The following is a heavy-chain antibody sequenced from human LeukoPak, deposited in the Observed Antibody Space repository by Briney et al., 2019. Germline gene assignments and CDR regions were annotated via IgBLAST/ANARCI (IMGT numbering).Heavy chain of an antibody. CDR3: AIYPVAATPRFDY. Sequence: ASVKVSCKASGYTFTSYDINWVRQATGQGLEWMGWMNPNSGNTGYAQKFQGRVTMTRNTSISTAYMELSSLRSEDTAVYYCAIYPVAATPRFDYGGQGTLVTVSS. J-gene: IGHJ4*02. V-gene: IGHV1-8*01. D-gene: IGHD2-15*01. CDR1: GYTFTSYD. CDR2: MNPNSGNT.